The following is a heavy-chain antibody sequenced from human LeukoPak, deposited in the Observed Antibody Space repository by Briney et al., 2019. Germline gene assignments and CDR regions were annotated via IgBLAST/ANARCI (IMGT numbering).Heavy chain of an antibody. CDR2: INPNSGGT. Sequence: ASVKLSFKASGHTFTVNYMHWVRQAPGQGLEWVGWINPNSGGTNYAQTFQGRVTMTRDTSIRTAYLESYSRTSDHMAVYLGARAGGGRDYWGEGTLVTVSS. J-gene: IGHJ4*02. CDR1: GHTFTVNY. CDR3: ARAGGGRDY. V-gene: IGHV1-2*02. D-gene: IGHD3-16*01.